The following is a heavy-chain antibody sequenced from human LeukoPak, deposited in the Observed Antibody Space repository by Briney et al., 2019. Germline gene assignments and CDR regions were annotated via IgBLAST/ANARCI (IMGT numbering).Heavy chain of an antibody. V-gene: IGHV1-69*05. CDR2: IIPIFGTA. CDR1: GGTFSSYA. CDR3: AKDAVAPGSGGDYFDV. D-gene: IGHD3-10*01. Sequence: GASVKVSCKASGGTFSSYAISWVRQAPGQGLEWMGGIIPIFGTANYAQKFQGRVTITTDESTSTAYMELNSLRVDDTALYYCAKDAVAPGSGGDYFDVWGQGTLVAVSS. J-gene: IGHJ4*02.